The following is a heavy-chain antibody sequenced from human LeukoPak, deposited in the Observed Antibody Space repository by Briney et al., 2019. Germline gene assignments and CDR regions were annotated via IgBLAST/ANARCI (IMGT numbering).Heavy chain of an antibody. V-gene: IGHV1-2*04. Sequence: ASVKVSCKASGYTFTGYYMHWVRQAPGQGLEWMGWINPNSGGTNYAQKFQGWVTMTRDTSISTAYMELSGLRSDDTAVYYCARGAGINDYGEFDYWGQGTLVTVSS. CDR2: INPNSGGT. J-gene: IGHJ4*02. D-gene: IGHD4-17*01. CDR3: ARGAGINDYGEFDY. CDR1: GYTFTGYY.